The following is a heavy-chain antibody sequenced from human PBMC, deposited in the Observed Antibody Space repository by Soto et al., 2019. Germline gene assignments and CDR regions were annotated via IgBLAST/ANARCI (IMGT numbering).Heavy chain of an antibody. V-gene: IGHV1-46*03. D-gene: IGHD6-19*01. CDR1: GYTFTSYY. J-gene: IGHJ4*02. CDR2: INPSGGST. Sequence: GASVKVSCKASGYTFTSYYMHWVRQAPGQGLEWMGIINPSGGSTSYAQKFQGRVTMTRDTSTSTVYMELSSLRSEDTAVYYCARPFYKEQWLVTGRYYFDYWGQGTLVTVSS. CDR3: ARPFYKEQWLVTGRYYFDY.